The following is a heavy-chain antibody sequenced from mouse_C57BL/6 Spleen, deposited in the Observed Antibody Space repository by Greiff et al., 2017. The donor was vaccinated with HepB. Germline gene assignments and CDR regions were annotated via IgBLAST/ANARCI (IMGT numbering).Heavy chain of an antibody. D-gene: IGHD2-4*01. V-gene: IGHV1-82*01. CDR1: GYAFSSSW. J-gene: IGHJ3*01. CDR2: IYPGDGDT. CDR3: ARGSYDYLSFAY. Sequence: QVQLKESGPELVKPGASVKISCKASGYAFSSSWMNWVKQRPGKGLEWIGRIYPGDGDTNYNGKFKGKATLTADKSSSTAYMQLSSLTSEDSAVYFCARGSYDYLSFAYWGQGTLVTVSA.